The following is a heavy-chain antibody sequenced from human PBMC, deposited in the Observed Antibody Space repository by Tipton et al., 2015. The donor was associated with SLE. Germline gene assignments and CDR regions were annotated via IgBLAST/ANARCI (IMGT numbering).Heavy chain of an antibody. CDR1: GDSISSSSYY. CDR3: GRFRSSWSYFDY. D-gene: IGHD6-13*01. J-gene: IGHJ4*02. V-gene: IGHV4-39*07. CDR2: MYYSGNT. Sequence: TLSLTCTVSGDSISSSSYYWGWIRQPPGKGLEWIGSMYYSGNTYYNPSLKSRVTISVDTSKNQLSLKLTSVTAAGTAVYYCGRFRSSWSYFDYWGQGTLVTVSS.